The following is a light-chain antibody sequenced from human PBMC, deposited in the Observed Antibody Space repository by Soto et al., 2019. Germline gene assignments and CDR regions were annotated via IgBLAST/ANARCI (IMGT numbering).Light chain of an antibody. CDR3: SSYTSSSTVV. V-gene: IGLV2-14*01. CDR2: EVS. Sequence: QSVLTQPASVSGSPGQSITISCTGTSSDVGGYNYVSWYQQHPGKAPKLMIYEVSNRPSGFSNRFSGSKSGNTASLTISGLQAEDEADYYCSSYTSSSTVVFGVGTKLTVL. J-gene: IGLJ2*01. CDR1: SSDVGGYNY.